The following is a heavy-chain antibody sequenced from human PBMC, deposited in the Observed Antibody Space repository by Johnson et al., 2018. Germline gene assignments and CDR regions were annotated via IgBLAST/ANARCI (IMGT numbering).Heavy chain of an antibody. Sequence: VQLVESGGGVVQPGGSLRLSCAASGLSFDDYAMHWVRQAPGKGLEWVSLINWDGGNTYYADSVEGRFTISRDNSKDSLYLQMNSLRAEDTALYYCAKVANGYVLNDALDIWGQGTMVTVSS. CDR2: INWDGGNT. D-gene: IGHD3-10*02. J-gene: IGHJ3*02. CDR3: AKVANGYVLNDALDI. CDR1: GLSFDDYA. V-gene: IGHV3-43D*03.